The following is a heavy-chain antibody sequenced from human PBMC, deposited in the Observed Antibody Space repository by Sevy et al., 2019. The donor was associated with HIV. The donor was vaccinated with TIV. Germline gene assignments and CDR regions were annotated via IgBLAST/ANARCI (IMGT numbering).Heavy chain of an antibody. J-gene: IGHJ1*01. V-gene: IGHV1-69*06. Sequence: ASVKVSCKSSGDSFSGYTIIWVRQAPGLGLEWMGGIIPISGPAGPTNSAQNFQDRATITADISTHTAYMELRSLRSEDTALYFCARASSCGGDCYYLQYWGQGTLVTVSS. D-gene: IGHD2-21*02. CDR3: ARASSCGGDCYYLQY. CDR2: IIPISGPAGPT. CDR1: GDSFSGYT.